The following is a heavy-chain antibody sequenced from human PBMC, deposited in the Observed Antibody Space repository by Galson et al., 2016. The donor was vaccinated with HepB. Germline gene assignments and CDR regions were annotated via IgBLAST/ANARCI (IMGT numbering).Heavy chain of an antibody. Sequence: QSGAEVKKPGESLRISCKGSGYSFTSYWISWVRQMPGKGLEWMGRIDPSDSYTNYSPSFQGHVTISADKSISTAYLQWSSLKASDTAMYYCARLPNNYSDSSGYRSDAFDTWGQGTMVTVSS. D-gene: IGHD3-22*01. J-gene: IGHJ3*02. CDR1: GYSFTSYW. CDR3: ARLPNNYSDSSGYRSDAFDT. CDR2: IDPSDSYT. V-gene: IGHV5-10-1*01.